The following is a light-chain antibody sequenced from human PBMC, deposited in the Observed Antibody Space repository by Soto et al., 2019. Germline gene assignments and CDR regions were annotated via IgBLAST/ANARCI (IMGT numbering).Light chain of an antibody. CDR2: LGS. CDR3: MQALQTPA. J-gene: IGKJ4*01. V-gene: IGKV2-28*01. CDR1: QSLLHSNGYTY. Sequence: DIVMTQSPLSLPVTPGEPASISCRSSQSLLHSNGYTYLDWYLQKPGQSPQLLIHLGSNRASGVPDRLSGSGSGTDFTLKISRVEAEDVGVYYCMQALQTPAFGGGTKVEIK.